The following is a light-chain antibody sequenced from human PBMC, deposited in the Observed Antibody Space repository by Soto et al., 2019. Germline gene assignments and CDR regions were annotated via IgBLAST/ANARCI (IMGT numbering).Light chain of an antibody. V-gene: IGLV2-8*01. J-gene: IGLJ1*01. CDR1: SSDVGGYNY. CDR2: EVS. Sequence: QSALTQPPSASGSPGQSVTISCTGTSSDVGGYNYVSWYQQHPGKAPKLMIYEVSKRPSGVPDRFSGSKSGNTASLTVSGLQAEDEADYYCSSYVGSTRYVFGTGTKLTVL. CDR3: SSYVGSTRYV.